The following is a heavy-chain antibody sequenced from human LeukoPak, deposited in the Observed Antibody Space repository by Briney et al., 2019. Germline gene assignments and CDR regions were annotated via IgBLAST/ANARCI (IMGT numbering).Heavy chain of an antibody. CDR3: ARDGGLDY. CDR1: GYTFSDYY. Sequence: ASVKVSCKASGYTFSDYYMHWLRQAPGQGLEWTGWINPNSGGTKYAQKFQGRVTMTRDTSISTVYMELSRLTSDDTAAYYCARDGGLDYWGQGTLVTVSS. V-gene: IGHV1-2*02. CDR2: INPNSGGT. D-gene: IGHD3-3*01. J-gene: IGHJ4*02.